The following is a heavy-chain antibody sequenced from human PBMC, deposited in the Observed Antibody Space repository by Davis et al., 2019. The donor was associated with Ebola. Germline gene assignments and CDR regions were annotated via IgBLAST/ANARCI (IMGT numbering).Heavy chain of an antibody. Sequence: GESLKISCAASGFTFSGSAMHWVRQASGKGLEWVGRIRSKANSYATANAASVKGRFTISRDDSKNTAYLQMNSLKTEDTAVYYCTRGETDGSGSWGQGTLVTVSS. D-gene: IGHD3-10*01. V-gene: IGHV3-73*01. CDR1: GFTFSGSA. CDR2: IRSKANSYAT. J-gene: IGHJ4*02. CDR3: TRGETDGSGS.